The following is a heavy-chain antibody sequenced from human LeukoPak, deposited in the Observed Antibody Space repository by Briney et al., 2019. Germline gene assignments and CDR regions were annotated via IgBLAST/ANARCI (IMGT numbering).Heavy chain of an antibody. J-gene: IGHJ6*03. D-gene: IGHD6-19*01. CDR2: ISGSGGST. CDR3: ARSPEYSSGWYLSYYYYYMDV. Sequence: GGSLRLSCAASGFTFSSYAMSWVRQAPGKGLEWVSAISGSGGSTYYADSVKGRFTISRDNAKNSLYLQMNSLRAEDTAVYYCARSPEYSSGWYLSYYYYYMDVWGKGTTVTVSS. CDR1: GFTFSSYA. V-gene: IGHV3-23*01.